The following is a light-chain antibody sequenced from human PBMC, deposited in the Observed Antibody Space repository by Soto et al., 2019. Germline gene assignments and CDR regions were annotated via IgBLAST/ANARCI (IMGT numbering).Light chain of an antibody. CDR3: SSYTGSSTFV. CDR2: DVN. CDR1: SSDVGGYDY. V-gene: IGLV2-14*01. Sequence: QSALTQPASVSGSPGQSITISCTGTSSDVGGYDYVSWYQQLPGKAPKLLIYDVNNRPSGVSHRFSGSKSGNTASLTTSGLQAEDEADYYCSSYTGSSTFVFGNGTKLTVL. J-gene: IGLJ1*01.